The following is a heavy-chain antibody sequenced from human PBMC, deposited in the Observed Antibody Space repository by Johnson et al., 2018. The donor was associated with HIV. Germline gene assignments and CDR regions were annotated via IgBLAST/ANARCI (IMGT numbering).Heavy chain of an antibody. CDR2: IRYDGSNK. J-gene: IGHJ3*02. D-gene: IGHD1-26*01. CDR3: ARERGISGAFDI. Sequence: QVQLVESGGGVVQPGGSLRLSCAASGFTFSSYAMHWVRQAPGKGLEWVAYIRYDGSNKYYADSVKGRFSISRDNSKNTLYLQMNSLRAEDTAGYYCARERGISGAFDIWGQGTMVTVSS. CDR1: GFTFSSYA. V-gene: IGHV3-30*02.